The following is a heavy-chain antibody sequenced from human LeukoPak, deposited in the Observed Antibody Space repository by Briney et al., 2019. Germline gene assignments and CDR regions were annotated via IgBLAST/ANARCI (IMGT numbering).Heavy chain of an antibody. D-gene: IGHD3-3*01. Sequence: GGSLRLSCAASGFTFSSYWMHWVRQAPGKGLVWVSRINSDGSSTSYADSVKGRFTISRDNAKNTLYLQMNSLRAEDTAVYYCARATGRYHDFWSGYYHTSLFDYWGQGTLVTVSS. CDR2: INSDGSST. V-gene: IGHV3-74*01. CDR3: ARATGRYHDFWSGYYHTSLFDY. J-gene: IGHJ4*02. CDR1: GFTFSSYW.